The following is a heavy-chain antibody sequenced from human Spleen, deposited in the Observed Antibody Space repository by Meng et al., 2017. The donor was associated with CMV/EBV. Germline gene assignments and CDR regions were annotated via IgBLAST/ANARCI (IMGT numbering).Heavy chain of an antibody. J-gene: IGHJ3*02. V-gene: IGHV4-59*08. D-gene: IGHD3-9*01. CDR1: GDSIGTYY. CDR2: ISLSGST. CDR3: ARPVLAAYYPAQNAFDI. Sequence: GSLRLSCTVSGDSIGTYYWSWIRQSPGKGLEWIGYISLSGSTKYNPSLKSRVTMSVGTSKNQLSLKLSSVTAADTAVYYCARPVLAAYYPAQNAFDIWGQGTTVTVSS.